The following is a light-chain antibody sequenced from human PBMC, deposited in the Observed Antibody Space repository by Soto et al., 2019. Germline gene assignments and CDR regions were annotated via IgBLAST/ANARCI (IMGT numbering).Light chain of an antibody. Sequence: ESVLTQSPGTLSLSPGERATLSCRATQSVTNNYFAWYQQRPGQSPRLLIYGVSSRATDIPDRFSGSGSGTDFTLTISRLEPEDFAVYYCQQYGSSPSWTFGQGTKVEIK. CDR1: QSVTNNY. CDR3: QQYGSSPSWT. V-gene: IGKV3-20*01. J-gene: IGKJ1*01. CDR2: GVS.